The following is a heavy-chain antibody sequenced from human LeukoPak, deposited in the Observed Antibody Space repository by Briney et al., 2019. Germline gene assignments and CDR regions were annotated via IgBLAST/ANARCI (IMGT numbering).Heavy chain of an antibody. CDR1: GYTFTSYY. CDR3: ASSTRGYSYGGTGGSVGFDY. D-gene: IGHD5-18*01. V-gene: IGHV1-2*02. J-gene: IGHJ4*02. CDR2: INPNSGGT. Sequence: ASVKVSCKASGYTFTSYYMHWVRQAPGQGLEWMGWINPNSGGTNYAQKFQGRVTMTRDTSISTAYMELSRLRSDDTAVYYCASSTRGYSYGGTGGSVGFDYWGQGTLVTVSS.